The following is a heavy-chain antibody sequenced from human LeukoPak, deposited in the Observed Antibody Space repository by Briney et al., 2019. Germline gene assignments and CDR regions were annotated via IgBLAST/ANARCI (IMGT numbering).Heavy chain of an antibody. J-gene: IGHJ4*02. CDR1: GFTFSSHG. CDR2: IWYDGTNK. D-gene: IGHD5-18*01. V-gene: IGHV3-33*01. Sequence: PGRSLRLSCAASGFTFSSHGMHWVRQAPGKGLEWVAVIWYDGTNKYYADSVKGRFAISRDNSKNMLYLQMNSLRAEDTAVYYCATDRGYTYGVPSDYWGQGTLVTVSS. CDR3: ATDRGYTYGVPSDY.